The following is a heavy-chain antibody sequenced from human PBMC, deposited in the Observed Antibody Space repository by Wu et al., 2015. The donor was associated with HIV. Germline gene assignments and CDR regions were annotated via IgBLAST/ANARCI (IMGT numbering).Heavy chain of an antibody. CDR3: ASLVLSSGYHAGYYYGMDV. D-gene: IGHD3-22*01. CDR2: IIPIFGTA. CDR1: GGTFSSYA. V-gene: IGHV1-69*05. Sequence: QVQLVQSGAEVKKPGSSVKVSCKASGGTFSSYAISWVRQAPGQGLEWMGGIIPIFGTANYAQKFQGRVTITTDESTSTAYMELSSLRSEDTAVYYCASLVLSSGYHAGYYYGMDVWGQGTTVTVSS. J-gene: IGHJ6*02.